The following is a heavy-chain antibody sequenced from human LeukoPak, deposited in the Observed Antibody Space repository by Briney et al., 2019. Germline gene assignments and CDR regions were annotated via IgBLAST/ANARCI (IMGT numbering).Heavy chain of an antibody. D-gene: IGHD5-12*01. J-gene: IGHJ4*02. CDR3: ARQTSIYNSGWHFDY. Sequence: ASETLSLTCTVSGGSISSSSYYWGWIRQPPGEGLEWIGTIYYSGTTYYNPSLGSRVTISLDTSKNQFSLKLSSVTAADTAVYYCARQTSIYNSGWHFDYWGQGTLVTVSA. CDR1: GGSISSSSYY. V-gene: IGHV4-39*01. CDR2: IYYSGTT.